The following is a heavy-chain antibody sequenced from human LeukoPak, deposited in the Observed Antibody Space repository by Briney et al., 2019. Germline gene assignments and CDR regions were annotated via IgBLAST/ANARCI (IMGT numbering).Heavy chain of an antibody. CDR3: AKDDDGYY. Sequence: GGCLRLFRAPSGLTFSKSWMRGVRQTPERGREGVANIKEDGSAKYYVDSVKGRFTISRDNAKSSLYLQMNSLRAEDTAVYYCAKDDDGYYWGQGILVTVSS. D-gene: IGHD3-10*01. J-gene: IGHJ4*02. V-gene: IGHV3-7*04. CDR2: IKEDGSAK. CDR1: GLTFSKSW.